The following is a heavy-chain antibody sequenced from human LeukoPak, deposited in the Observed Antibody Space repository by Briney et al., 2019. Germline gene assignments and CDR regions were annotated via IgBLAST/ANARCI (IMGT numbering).Heavy chain of an antibody. J-gene: IGHJ6*03. CDR1: GLTFSSYG. Sequence: GGSLRLSCAASGLTFSSYGMSWVRQAPGKGLEWVANIKQDGSEKYYVDSVKGRFTISRDNANNSLYLQMNSLRAEDTAVYYCARHPGGEGDYGDYYYYYYMDVWGKGTTVTVSS. D-gene: IGHD4-17*01. V-gene: IGHV3-7*01. CDR2: IKQDGSEK. CDR3: ARHPGGEGDYGDYYYYYYMDV.